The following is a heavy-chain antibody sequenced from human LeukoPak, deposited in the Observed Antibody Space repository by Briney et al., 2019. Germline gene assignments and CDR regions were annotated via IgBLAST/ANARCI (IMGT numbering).Heavy chain of an antibody. D-gene: IGHD3-10*01. CDR2: ISAYNGNT. CDR1: GYTFTSYG. V-gene: IGHV1-18*01. CDR3: ARDGPGFGEYSFDI. J-gene: IGHJ3*02. Sequence: GASVKVSCKASGYTFTSYGISWVRQAPGQGLEWMGWISAYNGNTDYAQKLQGRVTMTTDTSTSTAYMELRSLRAEDTAVYYCARDGPGFGEYSFDIWGQGTMVTVSS.